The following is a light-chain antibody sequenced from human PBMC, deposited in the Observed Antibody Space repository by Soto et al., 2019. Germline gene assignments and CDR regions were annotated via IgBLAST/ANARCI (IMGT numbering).Light chain of an antibody. V-gene: IGKV3-15*01. CDR1: QRVSSN. CDR2: GAS. Sequence: EIVMTQSPATLSVSPGDRATLSCRASQRVSSNLAWYQQKPGQAPRLLIYGASTRATGIPARFSGSGSGTEFTLTISSLQSEDFAVYYCQQYNNGPPFTFGPGTKGDIK. J-gene: IGKJ3*01. CDR3: QQYNNGPPFT.